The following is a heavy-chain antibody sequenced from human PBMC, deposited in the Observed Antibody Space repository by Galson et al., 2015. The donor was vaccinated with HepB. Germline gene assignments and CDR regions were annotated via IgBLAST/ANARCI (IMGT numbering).Heavy chain of an antibody. CDR2: ISISSSPT. D-gene: IGHD3-10*01. CDR1: GFTFSDYY. V-gene: IGHV3-11*06. Sequence: SLRLSCATSGFTFSDYYMSWIRQAPGKGLEWVSYISISSSPTNYADSVKGRFTISRDNTKNSLYLQMNSLRADDTAVYYCAARYYGSVKHWGQGTLVTVSS. J-gene: IGHJ4*02. CDR3: AARYYGSVKH.